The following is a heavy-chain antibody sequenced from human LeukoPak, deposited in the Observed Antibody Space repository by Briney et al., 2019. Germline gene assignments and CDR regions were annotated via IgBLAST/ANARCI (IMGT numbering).Heavy chain of an antibody. J-gene: IGHJ4*02. CDR1: GFTFSDYY. V-gene: IGHV3-11*01. CDR2: ISSSGSTI. CDR3: ARGSKSTGTYGDYGSGNFDY. Sequence: PGGSLRLSCAASGFTFSDYYMSWIRQAPGKGLEWVSYISSSGSTIYYADSVKGRFTISRDNAKNSLYLQMNSLRAEDTAVYYCARGSKSTGTYGDYGSGNFDYWGQGTLVTVSS. D-gene: IGHD4-17*01.